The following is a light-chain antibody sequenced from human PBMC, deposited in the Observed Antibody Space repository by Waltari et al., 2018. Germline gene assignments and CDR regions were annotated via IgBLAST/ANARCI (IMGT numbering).Light chain of an antibody. CDR3: NSYATNSARV. Sequence: QSALTQPASVSGSPGQSITISCTGTSSDVVAFNYVSWYQQSPGKAPKLIIFEVSNRPSGVSNRFSGAKSGNTASLTISGLQAEDEADYYCNSYATNSARVFGGGTKLTVL. CDR1: SSDVVAFNY. V-gene: IGLV2-14*01. J-gene: IGLJ3*02. CDR2: EVS.